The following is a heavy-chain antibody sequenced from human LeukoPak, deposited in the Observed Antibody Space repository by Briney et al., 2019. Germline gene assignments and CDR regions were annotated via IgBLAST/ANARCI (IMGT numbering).Heavy chain of an antibody. V-gene: IGHV3-33*08. Sequence: PGGSLRLSCAASGFTFTNFEMNWVRQAPGKGLEWVAVIWNDGRNKYYADSVKGRFTISRDNSKNTLYLQMNSLRAEDTAVYSCARASGPFDYWGQGTLVTVSS. CDR3: ARASGPFDY. D-gene: IGHD3-10*01. CDR2: IWNDGRNK. CDR1: GFTFTNFE. J-gene: IGHJ4*02.